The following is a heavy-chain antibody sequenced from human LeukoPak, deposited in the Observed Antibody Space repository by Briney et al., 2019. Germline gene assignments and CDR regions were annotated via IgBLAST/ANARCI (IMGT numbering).Heavy chain of an antibody. CDR3: ARGNAN. V-gene: IGHV4-59*01. Sequence: SETLSLTCTVPGGSINSFYWSWIRQPPGKGLEWIGYISYSGITNYNPSLKSRVTISLDTSKNQFFLKLSSVTAADTALYYCARGNANWGQGTLVTVSS. J-gene: IGHJ4*02. CDR2: ISYSGIT. CDR1: GGSINSFY.